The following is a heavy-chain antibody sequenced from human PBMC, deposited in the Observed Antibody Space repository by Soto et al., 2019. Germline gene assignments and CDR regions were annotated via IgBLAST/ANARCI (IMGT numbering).Heavy chain of an antibody. CDR1: GFTFSSYA. J-gene: IGHJ4*02. CDR3: ARDTRLASADEGAFDY. Sequence: QVQLVESGGGVVQPGRSLRLSCAASGFTFSSYAMHWVRQAPGKGLEWVAVIWHDGSNRYYADSVNGRFTISRDNSKNTLYLQMSTLRDEDTAVYFCARDTRLASADEGAFDYWGQGTLVTVSS. CDR2: IWHDGSNR. V-gene: IGHV3-33*08. D-gene: IGHD2-2*01.